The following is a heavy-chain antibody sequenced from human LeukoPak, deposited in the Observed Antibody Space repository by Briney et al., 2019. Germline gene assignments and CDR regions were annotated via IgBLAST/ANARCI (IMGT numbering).Heavy chain of an antibody. Sequence: PSETLSLTCTVSGGSISSSNYYWDWIRKPPGKRLEWIGSIYYSGSTYYNPSLKSRVTISVDTSKNQFSLKLSSVTAADTAVYYCARPVPSRLGWFDPWGQGTLVTVSS. V-gene: IGHV4-39*01. CDR2: IYYSGST. CDR3: ARPVPSRLGWFDP. J-gene: IGHJ5*02. CDR1: GGSISSSNYY. D-gene: IGHD1-1*01.